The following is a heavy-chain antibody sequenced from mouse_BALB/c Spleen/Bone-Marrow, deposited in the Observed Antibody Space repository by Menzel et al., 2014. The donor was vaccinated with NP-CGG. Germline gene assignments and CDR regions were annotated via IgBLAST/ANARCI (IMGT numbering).Heavy chain of an antibody. J-gene: IGHJ1*01. D-gene: IGHD4-1*01. CDR2: IDPANGNT. CDR3: ARWGKLGRGYFDV. Sequence: EVQLVESGAELVKPGASVKLSCTASGFNIKDTYMHWVKQRPEQGLEWMGRIDPANGNTKYDPKFQGKATITADTSSNTAYLQLSSLTSEDTAVYYCARWGKLGRGYFDVWGAGTTVTVSS. CDR1: GFNIKDTY. V-gene: IGHV14-3*02.